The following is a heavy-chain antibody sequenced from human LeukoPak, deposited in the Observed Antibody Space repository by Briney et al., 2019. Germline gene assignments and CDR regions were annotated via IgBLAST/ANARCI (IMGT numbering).Heavy chain of an antibody. CDR2: INAGNGNT. V-gene: IGHV1-3*01. CDR1: GYTFTSYA. Sequence: ASVTVSCTASGYTFTSYAMHWVRQAPGQRLEWMGWINAGNGNTKYSQKFQGRVTITRDTSASTAYMELSSLRSEDTAVYYCARAPMTNFFDYWGQGTLVTVSS. CDR3: ARAPMTNFFDY. J-gene: IGHJ4*02. D-gene: IGHD4-11*01.